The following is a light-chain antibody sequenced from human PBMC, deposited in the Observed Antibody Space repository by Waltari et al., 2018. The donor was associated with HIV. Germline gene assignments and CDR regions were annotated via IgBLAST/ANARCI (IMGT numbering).Light chain of an antibody. V-gene: IGLV3-21*04. CDR3: QLWDSNTDHPV. Sequence: SYVLTQPPSVSVAPGQTARVSCGGNTLGSKSVHCYQQKPGQAPVVVIYYDSDRPSGIPERFSGSNSGDTATLTIRRVEAGDEADYYCQLWDSNTDHPVFGGGTKLTVL. CDR1: TLGSKS. CDR2: YDS. J-gene: IGLJ2*01.